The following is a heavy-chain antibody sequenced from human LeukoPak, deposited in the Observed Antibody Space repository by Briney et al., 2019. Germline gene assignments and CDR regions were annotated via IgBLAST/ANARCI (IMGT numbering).Heavy chain of an antibody. CDR3: ARGYSSTWLDY. J-gene: IGHJ4*02. CDR1: GGAFTTYA. V-gene: IGHV1-18*01. CDR2: ISAYNGNT. Sequence: ASVKVSCKASGGAFTTYAVSWVRQAPGQGLEWMGWISAYNGNTNYAQKPQGRVTMTTDTSTSTAYMELRSLRSDDTAVYYCARGYSSTWLDYWGQGTLVTVSS. D-gene: IGHD6-13*01.